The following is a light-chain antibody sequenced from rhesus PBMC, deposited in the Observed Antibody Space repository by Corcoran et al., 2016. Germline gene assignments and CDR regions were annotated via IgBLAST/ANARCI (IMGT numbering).Light chain of an antibody. J-gene: IGKJ3*01. Sequence: DIQMTQSPSSLSASVGDTVTITCRASQGISSYLNWFQQKPGKAPKLLLYAATTLQSGVPSRFSGSGSGTDFTLTISSLQPEDFATYYCQQYKSYPFTFGPGTKLDIK. V-gene: IGKV1-28*02. CDR2: AAT. CDR1: QGISSY. CDR3: QQYKSYPFT.